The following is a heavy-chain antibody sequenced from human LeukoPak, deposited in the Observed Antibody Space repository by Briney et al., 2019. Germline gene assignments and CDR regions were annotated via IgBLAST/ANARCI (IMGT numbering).Heavy chain of an antibody. CDR2: MNPNSGNT. Sequence: ASVKVSCKASGYTFTSYDIDWVRQATGQGLEWMGWMNPNSGNTGYAQKFQGRVTMTRNTSISTAYMELSSLRSEDTAVYYCARGGYSSSWYGKYYYYGMDDWGQGTTVTVSS. CDR3: ARGGYSSSWYGKYYYYGMDD. J-gene: IGHJ6*02. V-gene: IGHV1-8*01. CDR1: GYTFTSYD. D-gene: IGHD6-13*01.